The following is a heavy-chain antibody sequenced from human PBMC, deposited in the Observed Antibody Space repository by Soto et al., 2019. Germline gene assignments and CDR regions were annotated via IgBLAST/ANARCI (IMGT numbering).Heavy chain of an antibody. J-gene: IGHJ6*02. CDR1: GYTLTELS. Sequence: ASVKVSCKVSGYTLTELSMHWVRQAPGKGLEWMGGFDPEDGETIYAQKFQGRVTMTEDTSTDTAYMELSSLRSEDTAVYYCATESSGYDYGKSDYYYGMDVWGQGTTVTVSS. CDR2: FDPEDGET. V-gene: IGHV1-24*01. D-gene: IGHD5-12*01. CDR3: ATESSGYDYGKSDYYYGMDV.